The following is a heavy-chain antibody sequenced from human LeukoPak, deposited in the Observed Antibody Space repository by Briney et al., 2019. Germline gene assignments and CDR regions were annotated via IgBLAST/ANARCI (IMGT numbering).Heavy chain of an antibody. CDR3: ASCSTSFYFSSGAFDI. CDR2: IIPIFGTA. J-gene: IGHJ3*02. D-gene: IGHD2-2*01. CDR1: GGTFGSYA. V-gene: IGHV1-69*05. Sequence: SVKVSCKASGGTFGSYAISWVRPAPGQGLEWMGGIIPIFGTANYAQKFQGRVTITTDESTSTAYVELSSLRSEDTAVYYCASCSTSFYFSSGAFDIWGQGTMVTVSS.